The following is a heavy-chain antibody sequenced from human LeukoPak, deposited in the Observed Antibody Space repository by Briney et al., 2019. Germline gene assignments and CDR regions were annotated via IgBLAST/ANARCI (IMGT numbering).Heavy chain of an antibody. CDR3: AKDRQNYYGSGYYFDY. Sequence: GGSLRLSCAASGFTFSNYAMTWVRQAPGKGLEWVSTISGSGGSTYYADSLKGRFTISRDNSKNTLFLQMSSLRAEDTAIYYRAKDRQNYYGSGYYFDYWGQGTLVTVSS. D-gene: IGHD3-10*01. CDR2: ISGSGGST. J-gene: IGHJ4*02. CDR1: GFTFSNYA. V-gene: IGHV3-23*01.